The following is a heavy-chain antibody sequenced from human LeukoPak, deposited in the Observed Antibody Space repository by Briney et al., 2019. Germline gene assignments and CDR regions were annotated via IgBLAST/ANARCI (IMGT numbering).Heavy chain of an antibody. D-gene: IGHD2-2*01. CDR2: INAGNGNT. Sequence: GASVKVSCTASGYTFITYAMHWVRQAPGQRLEWMGWINAGNGNTRYSQKFQGRVTIVRDTSASTVYMELSSLRSEDTAIYYCARDPQYRENPYYFDYWGQGTLVTVSP. CDR3: ARDPQYRENPYYFDY. CDR1: GYTFITYA. V-gene: IGHV1-3*01. J-gene: IGHJ4*02.